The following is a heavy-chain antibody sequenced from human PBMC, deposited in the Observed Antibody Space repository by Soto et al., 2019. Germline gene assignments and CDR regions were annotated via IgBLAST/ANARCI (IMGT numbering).Heavy chain of an antibody. CDR2: INPSGGST. CDR3: AREGEGAVALDY. V-gene: IGHV1-46*01. Sequence: QVQLVQSGAEVKKPGASVKVSCKASGYTFTSYYMLWVRQAPGQGLEWMGIINPSGGSTRYAQKFQGRVTMTRDTSTSTVYMELSSLRSEDTAVYYCAREGEGAVALDYWGQGTLVTVSS. J-gene: IGHJ4*02. CDR1: GYTFTSYY. D-gene: IGHD6-19*01.